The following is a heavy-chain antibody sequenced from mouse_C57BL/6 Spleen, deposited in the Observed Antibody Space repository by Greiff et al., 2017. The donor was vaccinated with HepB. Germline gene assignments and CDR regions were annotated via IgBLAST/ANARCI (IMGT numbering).Heavy chain of an antibody. CDR3: AITTVVASFDY. D-gene: IGHD1-1*01. CDR1: GYTFTSYW. CDR2: IDPSDSYT. J-gene: IGHJ2*01. V-gene: IGHV1-50*01. Sequence: QVQLQQPGAELVKPGASVKLSCKASGYTFTSYWMQWVKQRPGQGLEWIGEIDPSDSYTNYNKKFKGKATLTVDTSSSTAYMQLSSLTSEDSAVYYCAITTVVASFDYWGQGTTLTVSS.